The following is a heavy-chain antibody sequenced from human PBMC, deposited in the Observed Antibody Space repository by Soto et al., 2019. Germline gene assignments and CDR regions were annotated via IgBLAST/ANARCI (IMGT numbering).Heavy chain of an antibody. J-gene: IGHJ4*02. V-gene: IGHV3-74*01. Sequence: EVQLVESGGGLVQPGGSLRLSCAASGFTFNNYWMHWVRQAPGKGLVWVSRIKTDSSSPNYADSVEGRFTISSDNAKNTLYLQMNSLRVEDTAVYYCARDRIAGSGSCDNWGQGTLVTVSS. CDR1: GFTFNNYW. CDR3: ARDRIAGSGSCDN. CDR2: IKTDSSSP. D-gene: IGHD3-10*01.